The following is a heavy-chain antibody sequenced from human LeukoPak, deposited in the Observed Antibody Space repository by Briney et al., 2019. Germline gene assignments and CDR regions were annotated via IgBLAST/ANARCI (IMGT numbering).Heavy chain of an antibody. CDR1: GYTFTGYY. J-gene: IGHJ4*02. Sequence: ASVKVFCKASGYTFTGYYMHWVRQAPGQGLEWMGWINPNNGGTNYAKKFQSRVTMTLDTSISTAYMELSRLRSDDTAIYYCARVDGGEWYYFDYWGQGTLVTVSS. D-gene: IGHD2-8*02. CDR3: ARVDGGEWYYFDY. CDR2: INPNNGGT. V-gene: IGHV1-2*02.